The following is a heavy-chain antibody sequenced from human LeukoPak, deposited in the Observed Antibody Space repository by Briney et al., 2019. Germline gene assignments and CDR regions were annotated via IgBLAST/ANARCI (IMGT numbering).Heavy chain of an antibody. CDR3: ARAGIVGATLNWFDP. CDR1: GYTFTSYD. Sequence: ASVKVSCKASGYTFTSYDINWVRQATGQGLEWMGWMNPNSGNTGYAQKFQGRVTMTRNTSISTACMELSSLRSEDTAVYYCARAGIVGATLNWFDPWGQGTLVTVSS. V-gene: IGHV1-8*01. D-gene: IGHD1-26*01. CDR2: MNPNSGNT. J-gene: IGHJ5*02.